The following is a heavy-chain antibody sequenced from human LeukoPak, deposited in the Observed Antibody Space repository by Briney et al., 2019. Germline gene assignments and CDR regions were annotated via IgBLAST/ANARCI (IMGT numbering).Heavy chain of an antibody. J-gene: IGHJ3*02. CDR2: IIPIFGTA. Sequence: SVKVSCKASGGTFSSYAISWVRQAPGQGLEWMGGIIPIFGTANYAQKFQGRVTITADESTSTAYMELSSLRSDDTAIYFCARNSPAFDIWGQGTKVTVSS. D-gene: IGHD2-21*01. CDR1: GGTFSSYA. CDR3: ARNSPAFDI. V-gene: IGHV1-69*13.